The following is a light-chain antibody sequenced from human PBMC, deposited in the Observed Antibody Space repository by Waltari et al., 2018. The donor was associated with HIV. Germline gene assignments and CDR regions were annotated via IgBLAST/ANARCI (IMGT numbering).Light chain of an antibody. V-gene: IGLV2-14*01. CDR2: DVS. Sequence: QSALTQPASVSGSPGQSLTISCTGTSSDVGGYNYVSWYQQYAGKAPKLMIYDVSKRPSGVSNRFPGSKSGNTGSLTISGLQAEDEADYYCSSYTSSSTLVFGGGTKLPAL. CDR1: SSDVGGYNY. J-gene: IGLJ2*01. CDR3: SSYTSSSTLV.